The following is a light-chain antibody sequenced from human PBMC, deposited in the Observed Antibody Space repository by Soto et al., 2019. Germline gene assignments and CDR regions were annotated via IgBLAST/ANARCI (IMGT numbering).Light chain of an antibody. V-gene: IGLV2-11*01. Sequence: QSALTQPRSVSGSPGQSVTISCTGTSSDVGGYNYVSWYQQHPAKAPKLMIYDVSKRPSGVPDRFSGSKSGNTASLTISGLQAEDEADYYCCSYAGSYPSYVFGTGTKVTVL. CDR1: SSDVGGYNY. J-gene: IGLJ1*01. CDR3: CSYAGSYPSYV. CDR2: DVS.